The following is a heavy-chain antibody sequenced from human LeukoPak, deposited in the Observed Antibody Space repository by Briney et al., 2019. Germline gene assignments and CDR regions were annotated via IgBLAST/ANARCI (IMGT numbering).Heavy chain of an antibody. J-gene: IGHJ6*03. CDR3: ATSSSSLYYYYYMDV. D-gene: IGHD6-6*01. CDR2: IIPIFGTA. Sequence: GSSVKVSCKASGGTFSSYAISWVRQAPGQGLEWMGGIIPIFGTANYAQKFQGRVTITTDESTSTAYMELSSLRSEDTAVYYCATSSSSLYYYYYMDVWGKGTTVTVSS. CDR1: GGTFSSYA. V-gene: IGHV1-69*05.